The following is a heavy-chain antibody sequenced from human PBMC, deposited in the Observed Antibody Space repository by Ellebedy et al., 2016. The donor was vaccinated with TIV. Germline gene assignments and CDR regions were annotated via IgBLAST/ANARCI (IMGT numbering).Heavy chain of an antibody. D-gene: IGHD1-26*01. V-gene: IGHV3-33*08. J-gene: IGHJ4*02. CDR2: IWYDGSNK. CDR3: ARDVAPSGLENYFDY. Sequence: GESLKISCAASGFTFSSYGMHWVRQAPGKGLEWVAVIWYDGSNKYYVDSVKGRVTISRDNSKNTLYLQMNSRRAEDTAVYYWARDVAPSGLENYFDYWGQGTLVTVSS. CDR1: GFTFSSYG.